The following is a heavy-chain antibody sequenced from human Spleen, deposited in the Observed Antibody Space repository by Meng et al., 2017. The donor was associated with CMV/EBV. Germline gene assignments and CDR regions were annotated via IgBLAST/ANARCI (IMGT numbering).Heavy chain of an antibody. CDR1: YY. D-gene: IGHD2-2*01. CDR2: IYYSATA. CDR3: ARAPQIYCISPDCYLPGEYFDL. Sequence: YYWSWIRQHPGKGLEWIGYIYYSATAHYNPSLKSRVTISADTSNNQFSLKMSSVTAADTALYFCARAPQIYCISPDCYLPGEYFDLWGRGTLVTVSS. J-gene: IGHJ2*01. V-gene: IGHV4-31*02.